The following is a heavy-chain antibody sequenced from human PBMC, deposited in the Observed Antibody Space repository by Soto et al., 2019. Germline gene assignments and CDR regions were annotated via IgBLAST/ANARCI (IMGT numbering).Heavy chain of an antibody. V-gene: IGHV1-3*01. Sequence: ASVKVSCKASGYTFTRYAMHWVRQAPGQRLEWMGWINAGNGNTKYSQKSQGRVTITRDTSASTAYMELSSLRSEDTAVYYCASSNIVAPPYGMDVWGQGTTVTVSS. J-gene: IGHJ6*02. CDR1: GYTFTRYA. CDR3: ASSNIVAPPYGMDV. CDR2: INAGNGNT. D-gene: IGHD2-2*01.